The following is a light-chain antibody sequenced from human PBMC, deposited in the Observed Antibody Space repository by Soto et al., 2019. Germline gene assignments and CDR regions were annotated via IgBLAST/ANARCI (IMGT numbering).Light chain of an antibody. CDR2: DAS. V-gene: IGKV1-33*01. CDR1: QSISSY. Sequence: DIQVTQSPSSLSASVGDRVTITCRASQSISSYLNWYQQKPGKAPKLLIYDASDFEAAVPSRFSGSGSGTDFTFTISSLQPEDFATYYCQQYDNVPLTFGGGTKVDIK. CDR3: QQYDNVPLT. J-gene: IGKJ4*01.